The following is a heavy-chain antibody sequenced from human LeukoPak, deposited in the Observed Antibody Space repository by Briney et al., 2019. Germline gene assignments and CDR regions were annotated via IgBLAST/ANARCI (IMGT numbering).Heavy chain of an antibody. Sequence: GGSLRLSCAASGFTFSSYSMNWVRQAPGRGLEWVSSISSSSSYIYYADSVKGRFTISRDNAKKSQYLQMNSLRAEDTAVYYCARGGAYYYMDVWGKGTTVTVSS. D-gene: IGHD4/OR15-4a*01. V-gene: IGHV3-21*03. CDR3: ARGGAYYYMDV. CDR1: GFTFSSYS. J-gene: IGHJ6*03. CDR2: ISSSSSYI.